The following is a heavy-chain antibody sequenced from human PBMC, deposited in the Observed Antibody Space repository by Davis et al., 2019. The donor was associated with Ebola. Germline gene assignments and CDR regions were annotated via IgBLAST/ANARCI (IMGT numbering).Heavy chain of an antibody. CDR1: GGTFSNYA. Sequence: SVKVSCKASGGTFSNYAFYWVRQAPGQGLEWMGGFVVFFGTATYAQKFQGRLTITADKSTTTAYMELSSLRSEDTAVYYCAIGTEYSSASWMDVWGQGTKVTVSS. D-gene: IGHD6-6*01. V-gene: IGHV1-69*06. J-gene: IGHJ6*02. CDR2: FVVFFGTA. CDR3: AIGTEYSSASWMDV.